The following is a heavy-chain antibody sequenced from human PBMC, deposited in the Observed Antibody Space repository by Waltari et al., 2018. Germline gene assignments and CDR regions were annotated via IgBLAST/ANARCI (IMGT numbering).Heavy chain of an antibody. Sequence: EVQLVETGGGLIQPGGSLRLSCAASGFTVSRNYMNWVRQAPGKGLEWVSVSYTSGSTYYADSVKGRFTISRDISKNTLYLQMNSLRGEDTAVYYCARDGGLHYDSSGSSEYLQDWGQGTLVTVSS. V-gene: IGHV3-53*02. D-gene: IGHD3-22*01. CDR1: GFTVSRNY. CDR3: ARDGGLHYDSSGSSEYLQD. CDR2: SYTSGST. J-gene: IGHJ1*01.